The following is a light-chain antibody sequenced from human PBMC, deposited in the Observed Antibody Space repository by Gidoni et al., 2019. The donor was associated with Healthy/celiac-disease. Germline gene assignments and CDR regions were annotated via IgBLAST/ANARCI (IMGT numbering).Light chain of an antibody. CDR2: AAS. V-gene: IGKV1-39*01. Sequence: DIQMTQSPSSLSASVGDRVTITCRASQSISSYLNWYQQKPGKAPKLLIYAASSLQSGVPSRFSGSGSGTDFTLTIRSLQPEDFATYYCQQSYSTPPLTFGGGTQVEIK. J-gene: IGKJ4*01. CDR1: QSISSY. CDR3: QQSYSTPPLT.